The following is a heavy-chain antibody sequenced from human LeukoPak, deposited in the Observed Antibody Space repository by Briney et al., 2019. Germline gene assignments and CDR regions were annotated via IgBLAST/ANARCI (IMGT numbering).Heavy chain of an antibody. CDR1: GGSISSHY. Sequence: SETLSLTCTVSGGSISSHYWSWIRQPPGKGLEWIGYIYYSGSTNYNPSLKSRVTISVDTSKNQFSLKLSSVTAADTAVYYCARDLGEGYSYGYLGMDVWGQGTTVTVSS. J-gene: IGHJ6*02. V-gene: IGHV4-59*11. CDR3: ARDLGEGYSYGYLGMDV. D-gene: IGHD5-18*01. CDR2: IYYSGST.